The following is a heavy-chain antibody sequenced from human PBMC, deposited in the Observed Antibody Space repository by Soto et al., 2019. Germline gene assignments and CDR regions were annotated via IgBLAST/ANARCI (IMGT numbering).Heavy chain of an antibody. CDR1: GFTFSTYV. D-gene: IGHD2-15*01. CDR3: AKGRAVAGTDY. J-gene: IGHJ4*02. V-gene: IGHV3-23*01. CDR2: ISGSGGSA. Sequence: EVQLLESGGGLVQPGGSLRLSCTVSGFTFSTYVMSWVRQAPGKGLEWVSAISGSGGSAYYADSVKGRFTISRDNSKNTRYQQMNSLRAEDTAVYDCAKGRAVAGTDYWGQGTLVTVSS.